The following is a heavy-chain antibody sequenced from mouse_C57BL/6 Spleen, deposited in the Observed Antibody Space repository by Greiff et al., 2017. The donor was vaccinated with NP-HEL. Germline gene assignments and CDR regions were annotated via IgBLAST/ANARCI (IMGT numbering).Heavy chain of an antibody. V-gene: IGHV1-82*01. CDR2: IYPADGDT. Sequence: VHLVESGPELVKPGASVKISCKASGYAFSSSWMNWVKQRPGQGLEWIGRIYPADGDTNYNGKFKGKATLTADKSSSTAYMQLSSLTSEDSAVYFCARAEDGDDAYWGQGTLVTVSA. D-gene: IGHD3-3*01. CDR1: GYAFSSSW. J-gene: IGHJ3*01. CDR3: ARAEDGDDAY.